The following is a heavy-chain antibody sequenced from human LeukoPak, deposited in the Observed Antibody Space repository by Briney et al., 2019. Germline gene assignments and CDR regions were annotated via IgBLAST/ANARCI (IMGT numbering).Heavy chain of an antibody. CDR2: ISGRGGST. CDR3: AKDSEMTTVTPDYYGMDV. Sequence: GGSLRLSCAASVFTFSSYAMSWVPHAPGKGLEWGSAISGRGGSTYYADSVKGRFTISRDNSKNTLYLQMNSLRAEDTAVYYCAKDSEMTTVTPDYYGMDVWGQGTTVTVSS. CDR1: VFTFSSYA. D-gene: IGHD4-17*01. V-gene: IGHV3-23*01. J-gene: IGHJ6*02.